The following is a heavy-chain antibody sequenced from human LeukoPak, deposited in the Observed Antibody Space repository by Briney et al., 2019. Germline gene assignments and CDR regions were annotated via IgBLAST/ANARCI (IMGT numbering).Heavy chain of an antibody. D-gene: IGHD6-19*01. CDR1: GYTFTSYD. CDR3: ASNSSGWYLDYYYGMDV. J-gene: IGHJ6*02. V-gene: IGHV1-8*01. Sequence: ASVKVSCKASGYTFTSYDINWVRQATGQGLEWMGWMNPNSGNTGYAQKFQGRVTMTRDTSTSTVYMELSSLRSEDTAVYYCASNSSGWYLDYYYGMDVWGQGTTVTVSS. CDR2: MNPNSGNT.